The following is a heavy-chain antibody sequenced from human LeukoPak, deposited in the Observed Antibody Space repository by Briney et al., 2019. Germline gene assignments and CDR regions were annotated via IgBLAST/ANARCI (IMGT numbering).Heavy chain of an antibody. V-gene: IGHV4-4*02. CDR1: GGSISSSNW. CDR3: ARNGGNSDVDN. J-gene: IGHJ4*02. Sequence: SETLSLTCAVSGGSISSSNWWTWVRQPPGKGLEWIGEIYHSGTTNYNSPLKSRVTISLDKSKNQLSLKLSSVTAADTAVYYCARNGGNSDVDNWGQGTLVTVAS. D-gene: IGHD4-23*01. CDR2: IYHSGTT.